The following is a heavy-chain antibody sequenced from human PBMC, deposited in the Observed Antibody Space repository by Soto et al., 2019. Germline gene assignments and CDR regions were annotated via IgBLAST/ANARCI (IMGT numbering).Heavy chain of an antibody. CDR2: IWYDGSNK. CDR3: ARANYGSGSYLCSY. V-gene: IGHV3-33*01. D-gene: IGHD3-10*01. Sequence: GGSLRLSCAASGFTFSSYGMHWVRQAPGKGLEWVAVIWYDGSNKYYADSVKGRFTISRDNSKNTLYLQMNSLRAEDTAVYYCARANYGSGSYLCSYWGQGTLVTVSS. CDR1: GFTFSSYG. J-gene: IGHJ4*02.